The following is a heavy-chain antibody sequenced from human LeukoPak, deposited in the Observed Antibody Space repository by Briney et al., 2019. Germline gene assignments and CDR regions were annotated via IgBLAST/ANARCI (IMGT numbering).Heavy chain of an antibody. V-gene: IGHV3-7*03. Sequence: GGSLRLSCAASGFTFTTYGMHWVRQAPGKGLEWVASINHNGNVNYYVDSVKGRFTISRDNAKNSLYLQMSNLRAEDTAVYFCARGGGLDVWGQGATVTVSS. CDR3: ARGGGLDV. D-gene: IGHD3-16*01. CDR1: GFTFTTYG. CDR2: INHNGNVN. J-gene: IGHJ6*02.